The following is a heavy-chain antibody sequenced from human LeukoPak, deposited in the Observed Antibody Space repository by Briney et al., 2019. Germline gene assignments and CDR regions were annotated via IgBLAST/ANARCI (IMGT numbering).Heavy chain of an antibody. CDR1: GFTFSSYV. V-gene: IGHV3-64*01. CDR2: ISSNGGST. Sequence: GGSLRLSCAASGFTFSSYVRYWVRQAPGKGLEYVGSISSNGGSTYYANSVKGRFTISRDNSKNTLYLQMGSMRAEDMAVYSCARGGQSTYDSSGYLNYFDYWGQGTLVTVSS. D-gene: IGHD3-22*01. J-gene: IGHJ4*02. CDR3: ARGGQSTYDSSGYLNYFDY.